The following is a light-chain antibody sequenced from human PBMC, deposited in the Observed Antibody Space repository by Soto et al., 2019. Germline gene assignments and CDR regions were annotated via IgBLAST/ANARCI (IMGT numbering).Light chain of an antibody. CDR3: SSYTSSSTPV. J-gene: IGLJ3*02. V-gene: IGLV2-14*01. Sequence: QSALTQPASVSGSPGQSITISCTGTTSDVGGYNYVSWYHQHPGKAPKAMIYEVSMRPSGVSNRFSGSKSGNTASLTIFGLQAEDEADYYCSSYTSSSTPVFGGGTKVTVL. CDR1: TSDVGGYNY. CDR2: EVS.